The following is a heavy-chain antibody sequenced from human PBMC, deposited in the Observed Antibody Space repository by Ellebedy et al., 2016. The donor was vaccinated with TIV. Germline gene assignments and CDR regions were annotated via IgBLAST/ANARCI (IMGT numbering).Heavy chain of an antibody. CDR3: ARGIVATPYFDY. CDR1: GFTFSDYY. CDR2: ISSSSSYT. D-gene: IGHD5-12*01. J-gene: IGHJ4*02. Sequence: GESLKISCAASGFTFSDYYMSWIRQAPGKGLEWVSYISSSSSYTNYADSVKGRFTISRDNAKNSLYLQMNSLSAEDTAVYYCARGIVATPYFDYWGQGTLVTVSS. V-gene: IGHV3-11*06.